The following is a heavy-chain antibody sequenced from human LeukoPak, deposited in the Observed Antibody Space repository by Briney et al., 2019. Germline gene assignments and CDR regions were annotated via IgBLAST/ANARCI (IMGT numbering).Heavy chain of an antibody. CDR1: GFTFRRYW. D-gene: IGHD3-10*01. V-gene: IGHV3-7*02. CDR2: IKQDGSEK. CDR3: ASRYYVDF. J-gene: IGHJ4*02. Sequence: GGSLRLSCAASGFTFRRYWMSWARQASGKGLEWVANIKQDGSEKYYVDSVKGRFTISRDNARNSLYLQMNSLRAEDTAVYYCASRYYVDFWGQGTLVTVSS.